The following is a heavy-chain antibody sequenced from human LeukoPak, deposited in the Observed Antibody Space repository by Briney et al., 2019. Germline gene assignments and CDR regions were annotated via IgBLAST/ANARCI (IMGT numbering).Heavy chain of an antibody. CDR1: GFTFSSYA. V-gene: IGHV3-23*01. CDR3: AKAGEGYYYESSGYYYDY. D-gene: IGHD3-22*01. J-gene: IGHJ4*02. CDR2: ISGSGGST. Sequence: PGGSLRLSCAASGFTFSSYAMSWVRQAPGKGLEWVSAISGSGGSTYYADSVKGRFTISRDNSKNTLYLQMNSLRAEDTAVYYCAKAGEGYYYESSGYYYDYWAQETRVTVPS.